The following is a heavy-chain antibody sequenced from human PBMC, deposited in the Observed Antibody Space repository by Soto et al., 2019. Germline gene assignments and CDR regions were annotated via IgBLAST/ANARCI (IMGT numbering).Heavy chain of an antibody. J-gene: IGHJ5*02. CDR3: ARHSRRGYSSSWYLSWFDP. D-gene: IGHD6-13*01. CDR2: IYYSGST. Sequence: PSETLALSCPVSGGSISSSSYYWGWIRQPPGKGLEWIGSIYYSGSTYYNKSLKSRVTISVDTSKNQFSLKLSSVTGEDTAVYYCARHSRRGYSSSWYLSWFDPWGQGTLVTVSS. V-gene: IGHV4-39*01. CDR1: GGSISSSSYY.